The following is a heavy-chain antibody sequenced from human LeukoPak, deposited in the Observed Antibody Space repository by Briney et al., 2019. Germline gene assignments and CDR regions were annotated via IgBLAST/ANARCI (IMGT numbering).Heavy chain of an antibody. Sequence: GGSLRLSCAASGFTFSTYGMHWVRQAPGKGLEWVAVISYDGSNEYYADSVKGRFTISRDNSKNTLYLQMSSLRAEDTAVYYCAKDRTYDSSGYIVDAFDIWGQGTMVTVSS. CDR1: GFTFSTYG. D-gene: IGHD3-22*01. CDR2: ISYDGSNE. J-gene: IGHJ3*02. V-gene: IGHV3-30*18. CDR3: AKDRTYDSSGYIVDAFDI.